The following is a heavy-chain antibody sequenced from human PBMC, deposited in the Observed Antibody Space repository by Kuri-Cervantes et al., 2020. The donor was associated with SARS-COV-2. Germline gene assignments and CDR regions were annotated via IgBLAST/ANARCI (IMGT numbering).Heavy chain of an antibody. CDR3: ARDRYYYMDV. CDR2: VSYDGSKK. Sequence: GESLKISCAASGFTFSSYSMNWVRQAPGKGLEWVAVVSYDGSKKCYADSVKGRSTISRDNSKNTLYLQMGSLRAGDMAVYYCARDRYYYMDVWGKGTTVTVSS. V-gene: IGHV3-30*03. CDR1: GFTFSSYS. J-gene: IGHJ6*03.